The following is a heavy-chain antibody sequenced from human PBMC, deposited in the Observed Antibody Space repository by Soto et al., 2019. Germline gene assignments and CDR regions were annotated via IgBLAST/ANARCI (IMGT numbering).Heavy chain of an antibody. V-gene: IGHV3-23*01. CDR1: GFTFSTYA. J-gene: IGHJ4*02. D-gene: IGHD2-15*01. CDR2: VSSGGGT. CDR3: AKRRGAGGHFDY. Sequence: EVELLESGGGLVQPEGSLRLSCAASGFTFSTYAMGWVRQAPGKGLEWVSVVSSGGGTHYADSVKGRFTVSRDNSKNTLSLQMNSMRADDTAVYYCAKRRGAGGHFDYWGKGALVTGSS.